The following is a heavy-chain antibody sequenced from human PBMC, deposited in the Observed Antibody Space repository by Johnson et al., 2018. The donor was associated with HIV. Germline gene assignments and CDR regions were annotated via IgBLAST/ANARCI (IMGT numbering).Heavy chain of an antibody. CDR1: GFTFDDYG. Sequence: VQLVESGGGLVQPGRSLRLSCAASGFTFDDYGMHWVRQAPGKGLEWVSGISWNSGSKVYADSVKGRFTISRDNSKNTLYLQMNSLRGEDTDVYHCAKEGYSASFDIWGQGTMVTVSS. V-gene: IGHV3-9*01. D-gene: IGHD2-21*01. CDR2: ISWNSGSK. J-gene: IGHJ3*02. CDR3: AKEGYSASFDI.